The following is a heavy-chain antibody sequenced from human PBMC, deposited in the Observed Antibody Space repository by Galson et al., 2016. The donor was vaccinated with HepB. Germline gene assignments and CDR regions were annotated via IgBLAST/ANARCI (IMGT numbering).Heavy chain of an antibody. CDR3: ARDLENYDFWSGYYKCLDY. CDR1: GYTFTNYG. J-gene: IGHJ4*02. D-gene: IGHD3-3*01. V-gene: IGHV1-18*01. Sequence: SVKVSCKASGYTFTNYGIHWVRQAPGQGLEWMGWISAYNGNTVYAQKLQGRVTMTTDTSTSTAYMELRSLRSDDTAVYYCARDLENYDFWSGYYKCLDYWGQGTLVTVPS. CDR2: ISAYNGNT.